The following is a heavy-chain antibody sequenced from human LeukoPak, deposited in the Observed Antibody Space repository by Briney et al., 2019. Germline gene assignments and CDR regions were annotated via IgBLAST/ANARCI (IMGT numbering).Heavy chain of an antibody. J-gene: IGHJ5*01. CDR2: INPNTGDR. CDR3: AREFGSGSYYNFDS. D-gene: IGHD3-10*01. CDR1: GYFFSDYY. Sequence: ASVKVSCKASGYFFSDYYIHWVRQAPGQGLEWMGWINPNTGDRTYAQKFQGRITLTRDMAITTAFMEPTNLKSDDMAFYFCAREFGSGSYYNFDSWGQGTLVTVSS. V-gene: IGHV1-2*02.